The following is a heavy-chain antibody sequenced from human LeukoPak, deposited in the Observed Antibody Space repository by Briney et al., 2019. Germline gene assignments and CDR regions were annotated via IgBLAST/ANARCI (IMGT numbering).Heavy chain of an antibody. V-gene: IGHV4-39*01. CDR1: GFTVSSNY. D-gene: IGHD3/OR15-3a*01. CDR2: IYYSGNT. Sequence: GSLRLSCAASGFTVSSNYMSWVRQAPGKGLEWIGSIYYSGNTYYNASLKSQVSISIDTSKNQFSLRHTSVIAADTAVYYCARQTSTGLFILPGGQGTLVTVSS. CDR3: ARQTSTGLFILP. J-gene: IGHJ4*02.